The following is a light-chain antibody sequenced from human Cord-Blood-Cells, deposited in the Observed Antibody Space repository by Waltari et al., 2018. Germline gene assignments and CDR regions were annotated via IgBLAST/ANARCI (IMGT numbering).Light chain of an antibody. J-gene: IGKJ3*01. Sequence: DIVMTQSPLSLPVTPGEPASSSCRPSQSLLHSNGYNYLDWYLQKPGQSPQLLIYLGSNRASGVPDRFSGSGSGTDFTLKISRVEAEDVGVYYCMQALQTSFTFGPGTKVDIK. V-gene: IGKV2-28*01. CDR1: QSLLHSNGYNY. CDR3: MQALQTSFT. CDR2: LGS.